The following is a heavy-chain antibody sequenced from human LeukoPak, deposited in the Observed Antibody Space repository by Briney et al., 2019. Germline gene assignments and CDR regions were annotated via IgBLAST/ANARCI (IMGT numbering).Heavy chain of an antibody. CDR3: AKEGAAADFDY. J-gene: IGHJ4*02. CDR1: GFTFDDYA. D-gene: IGHD6-13*01. CDR2: ISWNSGSI. V-gene: IGHV3-9*01. Sequence: PGGSLRLSCAASGFTFDDYAMHWVRHAPGKGLEWVSGISWNSGSIGYADSVKGRFTISRGNAKSSLYLQMNSLRAEDTALYYCAKEGAAADFDYWGQGTLVTVSS.